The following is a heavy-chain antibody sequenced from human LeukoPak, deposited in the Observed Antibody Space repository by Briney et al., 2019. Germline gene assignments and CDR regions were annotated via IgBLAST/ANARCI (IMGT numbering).Heavy chain of an antibody. CDR2: IKQDGSDI. CDR3: ARIHNLGILAHFDY. CDR1: GFTFSTSW. V-gene: IGHV3-7*02. Sequence: GGSLRLSCAASGFTFSTSWMGWVRQAPGKGLEWVANIKQDGSDIKYVDSVKGRFTISRDNAKNSLYLQMNSLRAEDTAVYYCARIHNLGILAHFDYWGQGTLATASS. J-gene: IGHJ4*02. D-gene: IGHD1-1*01.